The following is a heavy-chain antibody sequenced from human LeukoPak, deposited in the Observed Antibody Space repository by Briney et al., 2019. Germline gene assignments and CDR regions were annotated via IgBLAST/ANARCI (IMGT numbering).Heavy chain of an antibody. J-gene: IGHJ6*02. CDR3: ARDGDGYNRDYYYYAMDV. V-gene: IGHV4-4*07. D-gene: IGHD5-24*01. CDR1: GGSISNYY. CDR2: IYTSGST. Sequence: SETLSLTCTVSGGSISNYYWTWIRQPAEKGLEWIGRIYTSGSTNYNPSLKSRVTMSVGTSKNQFSLKLSSVTAADTAVYYCARDGDGYNRDYYYYAMDVWGQGTTVTVSS.